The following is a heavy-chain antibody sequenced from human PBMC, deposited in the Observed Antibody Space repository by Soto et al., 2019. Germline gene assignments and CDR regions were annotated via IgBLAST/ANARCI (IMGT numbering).Heavy chain of an antibody. Sequence: QVPLVQSGAEVKKPGASVKVSCTASGYTFTSYGISWVRQAPGQGLEWMGWISASNGTTTYAQNLQGRVTMTTATTTRTAYMELRRLRSGNTVVYYCARGTKVETGSDWGQGTLVSVSS. J-gene: IGHJ4*02. CDR3: ARGTKVETGSD. D-gene: IGHD5-18*01. CDR2: ISASNGTT. V-gene: IGHV1-18*01. CDR1: GYTFTSYG.